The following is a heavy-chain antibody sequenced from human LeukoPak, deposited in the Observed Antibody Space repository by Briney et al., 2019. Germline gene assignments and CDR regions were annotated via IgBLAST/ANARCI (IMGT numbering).Heavy chain of an antibody. CDR1: GFTVSSIY. D-gene: IGHD2-2*01. Sequence: GGSLRLSCAASGFTVSSIYMSWVRQAPGKGLEWVSVISGSGASTYYADSVKGRFTISRDNSKNTLYLQTNSLRAEDTAVYYCAKEIVIIPAASYAFDIWGQGTMVIVSS. V-gene: IGHV3-23*01. CDR3: AKEIVIIPAASYAFDI. CDR2: ISGSGAST. J-gene: IGHJ3*02.